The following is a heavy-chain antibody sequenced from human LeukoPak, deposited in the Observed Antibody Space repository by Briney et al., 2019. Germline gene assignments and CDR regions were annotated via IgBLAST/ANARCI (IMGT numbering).Heavy chain of an antibody. D-gene: IGHD1-26*01. CDR1: GYTLTELS. J-gene: IGHJ3*02. V-gene: IGHV1-46*01. CDR3: ARDRGGSYQEAFDI. Sequence: ASVKVSCKVSGYTLTELSMHWVRQAPGKGLEWMGIINPSGGSTSYAQKFQGRVSMTRDMSTSTVYMELSSLRSEDTAVYFCARDRGGSYQEAFDIWGQGTMVTVSS. CDR2: INPSGGST.